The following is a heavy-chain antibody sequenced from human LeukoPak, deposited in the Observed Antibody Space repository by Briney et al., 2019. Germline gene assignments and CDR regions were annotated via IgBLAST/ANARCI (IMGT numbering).Heavy chain of an antibody. V-gene: IGHV3-23*01. CDR2: ISGSGGST. D-gene: IGHD3-22*01. CDR3: AKDRDPSSPYDNSGYYFDY. CDR1: GFTFSSYA. J-gene: IGHJ4*02. Sequence: GGSLRLSCAASGFTFSSYAMSWVRQAPGKGLEWVSAISGSGGSTYYADSVKGRFTISRDNSKNTLYLQMNSLRAEDTAVYYCAKDRDPSSPYDNSGYYFDYWGQGTLVTVSS.